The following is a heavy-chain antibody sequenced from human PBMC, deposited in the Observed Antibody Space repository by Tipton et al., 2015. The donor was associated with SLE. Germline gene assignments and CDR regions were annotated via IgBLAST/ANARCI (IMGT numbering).Heavy chain of an antibody. CDR2: ISHSGNT. D-gene: IGHD6-13*01. CDR1: GGSFSSRDY. J-gene: IGHJ4*02. V-gene: IGHV4-4*01. CDR3: ARGKSSRFCDGGVYFDH. Sequence: TLSLTCAVYGGSFSSRDYWSWVRQPPGEGLEWIGDISHSGNTTYNPSLRSRVTISVDKSKNQFSLRLNSLTDADTAMYFCARGKSSRFCDGGVYFDHWGQGSLVTVSS.